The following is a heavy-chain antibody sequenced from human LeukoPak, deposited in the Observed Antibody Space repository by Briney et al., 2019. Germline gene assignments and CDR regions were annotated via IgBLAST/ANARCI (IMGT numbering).Heavy chain of an antibody. J-gene: IGHJ4*02. Sequence: SVKVSCKASGGTFSSYAINWVRQAPGQGLEWMGGIIPIFGTANYTQKFQDRVTITADESTSTAYMELSSLRSEDTAIYYCASRLYCSNTRCRNFPFAYWGQGTLVTVSS. CDR1: GGTFSSYA. CDR3: ASRLYCSNTRCRNFPFAY. D-gene: IGHD2-2*01. V-gene: IGHV1-69*13. CDR2: IIPIFGTA.